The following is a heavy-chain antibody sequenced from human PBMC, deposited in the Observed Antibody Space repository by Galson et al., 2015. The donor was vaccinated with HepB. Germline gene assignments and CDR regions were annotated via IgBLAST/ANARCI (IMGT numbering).Heavy chain of an antibody. Sequence: ETLSLSCAVYVGSFSNYYWSWIRQPPGKGLEGIGEINHSGSTNYSPSLKSRVTISVDTSKNQLSLKMSSVTAADTAVYYCARGGSYISTSFDGGRLGFDPWGQGTLVTVSS. J-gene: IGHJ5*02. D-gene: IGHD2-2*01. CDR1: VGSFSNYY. CDR2: INHSGST. V-gene: IGHV4-34*01. CDR3: ARGGSYISTSFDGGRLGFDP.